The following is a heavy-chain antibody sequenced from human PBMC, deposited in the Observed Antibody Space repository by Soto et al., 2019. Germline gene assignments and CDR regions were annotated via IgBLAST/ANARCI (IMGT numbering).Heavy chain of an antibody. CDR2: ISSSSSTI. D-gene: IGHD4-17*01. CDR1: GFTFSSYS. CDR3: ARDPADYGDRKYYFDY. V-gene: IGHV3-48*02. J-gene: IGHJ4*02. Sequence: EVQLVESGGGLVQPGGSLRLSCAASGFTFSSYSMNWVRQAPGKGLEWDSYISSSSSTIYYADSVKGRFTISRDNAKNSLYLQMNSLRDEDTAVYYCARDPADYGDRKYYFDYWGQGTLVPVSS.